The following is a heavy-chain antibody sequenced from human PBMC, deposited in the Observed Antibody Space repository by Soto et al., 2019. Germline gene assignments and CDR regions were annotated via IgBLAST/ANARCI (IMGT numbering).Heavy chain of an antibody. Sequence: EVQLLESGGGLVQPGGSLRLSCAASGFTFSSYAMRWVRQAPGKGLEWVSAIVGSGGSTYYADSVKGPFTISRDNSKNTLYLQMDSLRAEDTAVYYCAKGDCSGGSCYGSDYWGQGTLVTVSS. V-gene: IGHV3-23*01. J-gene: IGHJ4*02. CDR1: GFTFSSYA. CDR3: AKGDCSGGSCYGSDY. D-gene: IGHD2-15*01. CDR2: IVGSGGST.